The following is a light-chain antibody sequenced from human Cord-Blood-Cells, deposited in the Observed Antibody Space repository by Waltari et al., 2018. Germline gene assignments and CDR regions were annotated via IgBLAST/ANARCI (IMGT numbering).Light chain of an antibody. J-gene: IGLJ1*01. CDR3: SSYAGSNNYV. Sequence: QSALTQPPSAYGSTGQSVTISCTGTSSDVGGYNYVSWYQQHPGKAPKLMIYEVSKRPSGVPDRFSCSKSGNTASLTVSGLQAEDEADYYCSSYAGSNNYVFGTGTKVTVL. CDR1: SSDVGGYNY. CDR2: EVS. V-gene: IGLV2-8*01.